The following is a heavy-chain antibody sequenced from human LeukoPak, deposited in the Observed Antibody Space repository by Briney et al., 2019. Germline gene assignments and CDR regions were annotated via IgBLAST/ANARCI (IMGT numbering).Heavy chain of an antibody. CDR1: GFTFDDYA. V-gene: IGHV3-23*01. D-gene: IGHD4-17*01. Sequence: GGSLRLSCAASGFTFDDYAMHWVRQAPGKGLEWVSAISGSGGSTYYADSVKGRFTISRDNSKNTLYLQMNSLRAEDTAVYYCAKYSTGDYLTNFDYWGQGTLVTVSS. CDR3: AKYSTGDYLTNFDY. CDR2: ISGSGGST. J-gene: IGHJ4*02.